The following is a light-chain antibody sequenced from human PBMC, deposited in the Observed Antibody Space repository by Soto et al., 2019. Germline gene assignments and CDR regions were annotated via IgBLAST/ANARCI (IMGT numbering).Light chain of an antibody. CDR2: EVS. CDR3: NSYGRTSTRYV. J-gene: IGLJ1*01. Sequence: QSALTQPASVSGSPGQSITISCTVTSSDVGGYNYVSWYQQHPGKAPKLMIYEVSNRPSGVSNRFSGSKSGNTASLTISGLQAEDEADYFCNSYGRTSTRYVFGTGTKLTVL. CDR1: SSDVGGYNY. V-gene: IGLV2-14*01.